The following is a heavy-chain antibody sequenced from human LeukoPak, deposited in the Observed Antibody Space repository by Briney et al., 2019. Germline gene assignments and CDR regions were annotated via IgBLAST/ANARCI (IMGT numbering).Heavy chain of an antibody. Sequence: SETLSLTCTVSGGSISSYYWSWIRQPPGKGLEWMGYIYYSGSTNYNPSLKSRVTISVDTSKNQISLKLSSVTAADTAVYYCARHPKYSSSWYSFDYWGQGTLVTVSS. CDR2: IYYSGST. J-gene: IGHJ4*02. V-gene: IGHV4-59*08. CDR3: ARHPKYSSSWYSFDY. CDR1: GGSISSYY. D-gene: IGHD6-13*01.